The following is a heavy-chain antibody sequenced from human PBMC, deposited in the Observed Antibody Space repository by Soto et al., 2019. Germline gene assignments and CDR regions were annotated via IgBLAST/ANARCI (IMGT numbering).Heavy chain of an antibody. J-gene: IGHJ4*02. CDR1: W. D-gene: IGHD6-19*01. CDR2: ISSDGSTT. Sequence: GGSLRLSCAACWMHWVRQVPGKGLVWFSRISSDGSTTDYADSVKGRFTISRDNAKNTLYLQMYNLKAEDTAVYYCASLYSSAWARDYWGQGTLVTVSS. CDR3: ASLYSSAWARDY. V-gene: IGHV3-74*01.